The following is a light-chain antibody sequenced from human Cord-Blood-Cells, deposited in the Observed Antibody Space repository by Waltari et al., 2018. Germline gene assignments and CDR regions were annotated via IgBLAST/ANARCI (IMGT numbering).Light chain of an antibody. CDR1: ALPKKY. V-gene: IGLV3-10*01. J-gene: IGLJ1*01. CDR3: YSTDSSGNHYV. Sequence: SYELTQPPSVSVSPGQTARITCSGDALPKKYAYWYQQKSGQAPVLVIYEDSKRPSGITERVSGSSSGTMATLTISGAQVEDEADYYGYSTDSSGNHYVFGTGTKVTV. CDR2: EDS.